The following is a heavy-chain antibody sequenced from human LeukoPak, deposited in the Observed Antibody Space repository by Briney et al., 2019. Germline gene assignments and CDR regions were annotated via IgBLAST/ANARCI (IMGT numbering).Heavy chain of an antibody. Sequence: GGSLRLSCAASGFTFSSYSMNWVRQAPGKGLEGVSSISSSSSYIYYADSVKGRFTISRDNAKNSLYLQMNSLRAEDTAVYYCAGRNDYGDYGGDYWGQGTLVTVSS. CDR2: ISSSSSYI. J-gene: IGHJ4*02. CDR3: AGRNDYGDYGGDY. D-gene: IGHD4-17*01. CDR1: GFTFSSYS. V-gene: IGHV3-21*01.